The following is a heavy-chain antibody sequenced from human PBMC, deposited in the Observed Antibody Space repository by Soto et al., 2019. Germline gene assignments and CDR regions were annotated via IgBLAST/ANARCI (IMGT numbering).Heavy chain of an antibody. CDR3: AKENGYSSSWFEFDY. D-gene: IGHD6-13*01. CDR2: IYYDGSEE. V-gene: IGHV3-33*03. Sequence: GGSLRLSCVASGFSFSNYGIHWVRQAPGRGLEWVAFIYYDGSEEYYADSVKGRFTISRDNSKNTLYLQMNSLRAEDTAVYYCAKENGYSSSWFEFDYWGQGTLVTVSS. CDR1: GFSFSNYG. J-gene: IGHJ4*02.